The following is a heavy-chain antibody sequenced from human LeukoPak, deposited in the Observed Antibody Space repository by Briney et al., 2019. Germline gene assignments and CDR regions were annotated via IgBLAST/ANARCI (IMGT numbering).Heavy chain of an antibody. CDR1: GLSFNKDV. J-gene: IGHJ5*02. V-gene: IGHV3-23*01. CDR3: ASGKYFYDDSASINRASRTAPVT. D-gene: IGHD3-3*01. Sequence: GGSLRLSCVVSGLSFNKDVMSWFRQAPGKGLEWVSSVSPGGVSPNHADSVKGRFTVSRDDSLNTLYLQMNSLRVDDTAVYYCASGKYFYDDSASINRASRTAPVTWAQGTMVTVSS. CDR2: VSPGGVSP.